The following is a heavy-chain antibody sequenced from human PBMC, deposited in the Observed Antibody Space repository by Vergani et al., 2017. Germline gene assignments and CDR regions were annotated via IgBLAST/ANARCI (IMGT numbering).Heavy chain of an antibody. J-gene: IGHJ4*02. Sequence: QVQLVQSGAEVKKPGASVKVSCKASGYTFTSYAMHWVRQAPGQRLEWMGWINAGNGNTKYSQKFQGRVTITRDTSASTAFMELSSLRSEDTAVYYCASQRWGRDGYNLWGQGTLVTVSS. CDR3: ASQRWGRDGYNL. CDR2: INAGNGNT. D-gene: IGHD5-24*01. CDR1: GYTFTSYA. V-gene: IGHV1-3*01.